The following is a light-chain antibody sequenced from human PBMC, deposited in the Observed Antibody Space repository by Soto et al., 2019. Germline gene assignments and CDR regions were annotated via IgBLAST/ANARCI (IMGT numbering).Light chain of an antibody. CDR3: QQYGGSPIT. Sequence: IVLPQSPGTLSLSPGERATLSCRAGQSVSSNYLAWYQQRPGQAPRLLISDASNRATGIPDRFSGSGSGTDFTLTTSRLEPEDFALYYCQQYGGSPITFGQGTRLEIK. V-gene: IGKV3-20*01. J-gene: IGKJ5*01. CDR2: DAS. CDR1: QSVSSNY.